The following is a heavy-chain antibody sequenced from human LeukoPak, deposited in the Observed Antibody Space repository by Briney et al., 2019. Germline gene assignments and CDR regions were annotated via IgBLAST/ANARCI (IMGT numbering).Heavy chain of an antibody. V-gene: IGHV1-69*06. CDR3: ARVEPNSSGWSDAFDI. CDR2: IIPIFGTA. Sequence: SVKVSCKASGGTFSSYAISWVRQAPGQGLEWMGGIIPIFGTANYAQKFQGRVTITADKSTSTAYMELSSLRSEDTAVYYCARVEPNSSGWSDAFDIWGQGTMVTVSS. J-gene: IGHJ3*02. D-gene: IGHD6-19*01. CDR1: GGTFSSYA.